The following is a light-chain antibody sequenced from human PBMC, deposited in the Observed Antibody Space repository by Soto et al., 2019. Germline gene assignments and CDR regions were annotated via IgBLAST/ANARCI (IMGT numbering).Light chain of an antibody. Sequence: EILFTQSPGTLSLSPGERTTLSCRASQSVSSNLAWYQQKPGQAPSLLMYGASTRATGIPARFSGSGSGTEFTLTISSLQSEDFAVYYCQQYNNWPSITFGQGTRLEIK. CDR1: QSVSSN. V-gene: IGKV3-15*01. CDR3: QQYNNWPSIT. J-gene: IGKJ5*01. CDR2: GAS.